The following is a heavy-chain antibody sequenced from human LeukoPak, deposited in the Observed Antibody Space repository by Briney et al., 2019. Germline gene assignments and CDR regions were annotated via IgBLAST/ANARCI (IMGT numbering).Heavy chain of an antibody. CDR3: ARGRGFGIVVAFDY. Sequence: SETLSLTCAVYGGSLNGHYWSWIRQPPGKGLEWIGEGSESGGTKFNPSLKSRVTISVDRSKNQFSLKLSSVTAADTAVYYCARGRGFGIVVAFDYWGQGTLVTVSS. CDR2: GSESGGT. D-gene: IGHD3-22*01. CDR1: GGSLNGHY. V-gene: IGHV4-34*01. J-gene: IGHJ4*02.